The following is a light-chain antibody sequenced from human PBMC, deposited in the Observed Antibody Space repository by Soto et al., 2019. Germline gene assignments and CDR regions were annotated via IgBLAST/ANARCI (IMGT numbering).Light chain of an antibody. CDR2: DAS. V-gene: IGKV1-39*01. Sequence: DIQMTQSPSSLSASVGDRVTITCRASQTLSRFLNWYQWKPGQAPKFLIHDASNLQSGVPTRFSGSGSGTDFTLTISSLQPEDFATHYCQQSFSTPPTFGQGTKLESK. J-gene: IGKJ2*01. CDR3: QQSFSTPPT. CDR1: QTLSRF.